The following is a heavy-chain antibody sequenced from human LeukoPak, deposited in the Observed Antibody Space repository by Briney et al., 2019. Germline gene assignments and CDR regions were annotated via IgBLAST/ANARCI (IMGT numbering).Heavy chain of an antibody. CDR2: ISNTGSDT. CDR1: GFTFSNYA. J-gene: IGHJ4*02. Sequence: GGSLRLSCAASGFTFSNYAMSWVPQAPGKGLEWVSTISNTGSDTYYADSVKGRFTISRDNSENTLYLQMNNLRAEDTAVYYCAKQAYDVLTSINQWGQGTLVTVSS. D-gene: IGHD3-9*01. V-gene: IGHV3-23*01. CDR3: AKQAYDVLTSINQ.